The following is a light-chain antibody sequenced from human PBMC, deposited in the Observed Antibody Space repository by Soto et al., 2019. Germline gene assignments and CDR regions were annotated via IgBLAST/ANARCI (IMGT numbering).Light chain of an antibody. CDR1: QSVSSSY. J-gene: IGKJ2*01. CDR2: GAS. CDR3: QQYCSSPPRYT. V-gene: IGKV3-20*01. Sequence: EIVLTQSPGTLSLSPGERATLSCRASQSVSSSYLAWYQQKPGQAPRLLIYGASSRATGIPDRFSGSGSGKDFTLTISGLEPEDFAVYYCQQYCSSPPRYTFGQGTKLEIK.